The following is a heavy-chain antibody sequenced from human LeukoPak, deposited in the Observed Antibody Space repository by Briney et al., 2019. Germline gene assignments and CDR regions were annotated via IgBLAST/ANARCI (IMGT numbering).Heavy chain of an antibody. CDR1: GYTFTGYY. CDR2: IIPILGIA. V-gene: IGHV1-69*02. CDR3: ASSFTHDAFDI. D-gene: IGHD2-15*01. J-gene: IGHJ3*02. Sequence: SVKVSCKASGYTFTGYYMHWVRQAPGQGLEWMGRIIPILGIANYAQKFQGRVTITADKSTSTAYMELSSLRSEDTAVYYCASSFTHDAFDIWGQGTMVTVSS.